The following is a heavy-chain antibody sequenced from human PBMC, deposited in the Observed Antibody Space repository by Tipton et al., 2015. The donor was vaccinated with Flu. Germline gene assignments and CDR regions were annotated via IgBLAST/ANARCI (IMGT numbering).Heavy chain of an antibody. D-gene: IGHD2-15*01. J-gene: IGHJ4*01. Sequence: TLSLTCAVSGYSISSGYYWGWIRQPPGKGLEWIGEINHSGTTNYNPSLKSRVTISVDTSKNQFSLRLNSVTAADTAVYYCARGTGYSTTYFDSWGRGTLVTVSS. V-gene: IGHV4-38-2*01. CDR2: INHSGTT. CDR3: ARGTGYSTTYFDS. CDR1: GYSISSGYY.